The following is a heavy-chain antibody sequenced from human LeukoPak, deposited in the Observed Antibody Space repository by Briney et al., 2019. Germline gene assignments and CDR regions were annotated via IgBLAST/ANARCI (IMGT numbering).Heavy chain of an antibody. CDR2: ISDSGGVT. J-gene: IGHJ4*02. CDR1: GFTFNNYP. D-gene: IGHD2-2*01. Sequence: GGSLRLSCAASGFTFNNYPMTWVRQPPGKGLEWVSGISDSGGVTYYADSVKGRFAVSRDNSKNTLYLQMSGLRAEDTAVYYCAKRSKLSCSSTSCPLDYWGQGTLVTVSS. CDR3: AKRSKLSCSSTSCPLDY. V-gene: IGHV3-23*01.